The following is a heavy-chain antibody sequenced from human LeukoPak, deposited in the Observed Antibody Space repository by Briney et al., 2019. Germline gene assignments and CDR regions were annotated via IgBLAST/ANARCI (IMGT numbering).Heavy chain of an antibody. CDR1: GYSISSTYH. CDR2: ISQSGST. CDR3: ARDGYDFWSGGFDP. V-gene: IGHV4-38-2*02. Sequence: SETLSLTCTVSGYSISSTYHWGWIRQSPGKGLEWIGSISQSGSTYHNPSLKSRVTISVDTSKNQFSLKLNSVTAADTAVYYCARDGYDFWSGGFDPWGQRTLVTVSS. D-gene: IGHD3-3*01. J-gene: IGHJ5*02.